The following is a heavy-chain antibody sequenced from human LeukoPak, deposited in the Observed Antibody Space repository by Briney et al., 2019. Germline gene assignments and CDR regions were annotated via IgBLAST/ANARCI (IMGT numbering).Heavy chain of an antibody. CDR3: ARNYDILTGYYPNYYYYGMDV. D-gene: IGHD3-9*01. CDR1: GYTLTRSD. CDR2: ISAGNGNT. V-gene: IGHV1-3*01. Sequence: GASVKLSCKASGYTLTRSDINWVGEAPGQRLGWMGWISAGNGNTKYSQKFQGRVTITRDTSASTAYMELSSLRSEDTAVYYCARNYDILTGYYPNYYYYGMDVWGQGTTVTVSS. J-gene: IGHJ6*02.